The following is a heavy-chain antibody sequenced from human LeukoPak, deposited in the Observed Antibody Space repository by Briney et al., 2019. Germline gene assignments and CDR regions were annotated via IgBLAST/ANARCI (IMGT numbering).Heavy chain of an antibody. CDR3: ARPSKEPLLLWFRKEYYFDY. D-gene: IGHD3-10*01. V-gene: IGHV4-34*01. CDR1: GGSFSGYY. J-gene: IGHJ4*02. CDR2: INHSGST. Sequence: PSETLSLTCAVYGGSFSGYYWSWIRQPPGKGLEWIGEINHSGSTNYNPSLKSRVTISVDTSKNQFSLKLSSVTAADTAVYYCARPSKEPLLLWFRKEYYFDYRGQGTLVTVSS.